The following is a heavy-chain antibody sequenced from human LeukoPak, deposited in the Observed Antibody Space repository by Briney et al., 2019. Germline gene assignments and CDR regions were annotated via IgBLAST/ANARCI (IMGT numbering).Heavy chain of an antibody. CDR1: GYTFTGYY. CDR2: INPNSGDT. D-gene: IGHD3-10*01. Sequence: GASVKVSCKASGYTFTGYYMHWVRQAPGQGLEWMGWINPNSGDTNYAQKFQGRVTMTRDTSISTAYMELSRLRSDDTAVYYCARDRYYYGSGSGYWGQGTLVTVSS. CDR3: ARDRYYYGSGSGY. J-gene: IGHJ4*02. V-gene: IGHV1-2*02.